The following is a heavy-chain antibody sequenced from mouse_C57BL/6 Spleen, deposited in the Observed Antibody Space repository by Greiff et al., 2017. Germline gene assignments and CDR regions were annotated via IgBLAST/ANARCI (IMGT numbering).Heavy chain of an antibody. CDR2: IRLKSANYAT. J-gene: IGHJ2*01. D-gene: IGHD4-1*01. Sequence: EVKVEESGGGLVQPGGSMKLSCVASGFTFSNYCMNWVRQSPEKGLEWVAQIRLKSANYATHYAESVKGRFTISRDASKSSVYLQMNNLRAEDTGIYYCTAGTWNYFDYWGQGTTLTVSS. CDR3: TAGTWNYFDY. CDR1: GFTFSNYC. V-gene: IGHV6-3*01.